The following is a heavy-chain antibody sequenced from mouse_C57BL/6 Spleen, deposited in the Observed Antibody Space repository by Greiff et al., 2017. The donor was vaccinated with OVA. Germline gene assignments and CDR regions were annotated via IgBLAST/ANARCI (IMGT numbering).Heavy chain of an antibody. J-gene: IGHJ4*01. CDR3: ARDPSMDY. V-gene: IGHV1-84*01. CDR1: GYTFTDYY. Sequence: VQLQQSGPELVKPGASVKISCKASGYTFTDYYINWVKQRPGQGLEWIGWIYPVSGNTKYNEKFKGKATLTVDTSSSTAYMPLSSLTSEDSAVYFCARDPSMDYWGQGTSVTVSS. CDR2: IYPVSGNT.